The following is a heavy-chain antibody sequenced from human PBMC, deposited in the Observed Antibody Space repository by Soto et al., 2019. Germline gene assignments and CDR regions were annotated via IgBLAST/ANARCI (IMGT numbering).Heavy chain of an antibody. J-gene: IGHJ3*02. CDR1: AFTFSSYA. CDR3: AKDYDFWSGYSFDAFDI. D-gene: IGHD3-3*01. V-gene: IGHV3-23*01. CDR2: ISGSGGST. Sequence: GGSLRLSCAASAFTFSSYAMSWVRQAPGKGLEWVSAISGSGGSTYYADSVKGRFTISRDNSKNTLYLQMNSLRAEDTAVYYCAKDYDFWSGYSFDAFDIWGQGTMVT.